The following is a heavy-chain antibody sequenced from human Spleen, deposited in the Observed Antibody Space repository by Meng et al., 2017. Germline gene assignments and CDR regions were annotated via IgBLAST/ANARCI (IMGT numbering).Heavy chain of an antibody. CDR3: ARGAEGSWNYYNLPFEY. CDR2: INPASGGA. Sequence: ASVKVSCKASGYSFTSYYLNWVRQAPGQGLEWMGIINPASGGASYAQNFQGRVTLTRDTSTNTFFLEVSSLRSDDTAVYYCARGAEGSWNYYNLPFEYWGQGTLVTVSS. D-gene: IGHD3-10*01. CDR1: GYSFTSYY. V-gene: IGHV1-46*01. J-gene: IGHJ4*02.